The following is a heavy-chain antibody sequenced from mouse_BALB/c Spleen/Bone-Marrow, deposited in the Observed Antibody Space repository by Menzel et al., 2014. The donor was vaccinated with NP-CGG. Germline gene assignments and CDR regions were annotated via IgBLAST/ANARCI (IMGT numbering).Heavy chain of an antibody. V-gene: IGHV1-7*01. CDR1: GYTFADTW. J-gene: IGHJ2*01. Sequence: VQLQESGAELAKSGASVKMSCKASGYTFADTWIHWIKQRPGQGLEWIGYINPSTGYAEYNQNFKDKATLTVDKSSSTAYMQLSSLTSEDSAVYYCARDYWGQGTTLTVSS. CDR3: ARDY. CDR2: INPSTGYA.